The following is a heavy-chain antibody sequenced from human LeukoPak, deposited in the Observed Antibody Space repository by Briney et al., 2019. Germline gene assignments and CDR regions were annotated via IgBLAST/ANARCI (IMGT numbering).Heavy chain of an antibody. J-gene: IGHJ6*02. CDR2: INHNGNVN. CDR3: ARGGGLDV. Sequence: XPXKGLEWVASINHNGNVNYYVDSVKGRFTISRDNAKNSLYLQMSNLRAEDTAVYFCARGGGLDVWGQGATVTVSS. V-gene: IGHV3-7*03. D-gene: IGHD3-16*01.